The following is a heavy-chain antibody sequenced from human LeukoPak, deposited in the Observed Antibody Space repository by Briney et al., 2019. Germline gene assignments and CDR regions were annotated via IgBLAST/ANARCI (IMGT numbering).Heavy chain of an antibody. Sequence: GGSLRLSCAASGFTFSNYAMSWVRQTPDRVLEWVASISYDGKKDFYADSVKGRFTISRDNSKNTLYLQMNSLRAEDTAVYYCAKPASIAARGYWGQGTLVTVSS. D-gene: IGHD6-6*01. CDR3: AKPASIAARGY. J-gene: IGHJ4*02. CDR2: ISYDGKKD. CDR1: GFTFSNYA. V-gene: IGHV3-30-3*02.